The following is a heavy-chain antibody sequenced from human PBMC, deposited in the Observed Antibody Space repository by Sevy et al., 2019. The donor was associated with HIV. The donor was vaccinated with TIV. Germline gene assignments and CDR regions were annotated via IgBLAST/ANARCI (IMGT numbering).Heavy chain of an antibody. V-gene: IGHV4-61*02. CDR1: GGSIGSGTYY. CDR2: INTSGST. D-gene: IGHD3-16*01. Sequence: SETLSLTCTVSGGSIGSGTYYWSWIRQPAEKGLEWIGRINTSGSTFYNPSLKSRCTSSVDASNSQFALSLSPVTAADTAVYYCAREEWRSGERYNFDYWGQGTLVTVSS. CDR3: AREEWRSGERYNFDY. J-gene: IGHJ4*02.